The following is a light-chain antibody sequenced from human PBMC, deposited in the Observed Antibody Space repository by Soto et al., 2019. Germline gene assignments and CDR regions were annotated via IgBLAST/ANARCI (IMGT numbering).Light chain of an antibody. V-gene: IGKV1-39*01. CDR3: QQTFSYPYT. CDR2: AAS. Sequence: DILMTQSPSSLSASVGDRVTVTCRASHSISSYLNWYQQKPGIAPNLLIYAASRLQSGVPSRFRGSGSETDVTLIISSLQPEDLATYYCQQTFSYPYTSGQGTKLEI. CDR1: HSISSY. J-gene: IGKJ2*01.